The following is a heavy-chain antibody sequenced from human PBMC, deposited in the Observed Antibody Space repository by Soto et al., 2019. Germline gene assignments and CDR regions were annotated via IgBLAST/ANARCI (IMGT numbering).Heavy chain of an antibody. D-gene: IGHD3-22*01. Sequence: GASVKVSCKASGYTFNSYAMHWVRQAPGQRLEWMGWINAGNGNTKYSQKFQGRVTITRDTSASTAYMELSSLRSEDTAVYYCAREEVGDYYDSSGCFDYWGQGTLVTVSS. CDR1: GYTFNSYA. J-gene: IGHJ4*02. CDR3: AREEVGDYYDSSGCFDY. CDR2: INAGNGNT. V-gene: IGHV1-3*01.